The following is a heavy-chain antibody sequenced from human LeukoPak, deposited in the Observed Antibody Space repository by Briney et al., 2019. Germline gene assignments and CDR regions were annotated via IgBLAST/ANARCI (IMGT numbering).Heavy chain of an antibody. D-gene: IGHD3-3*01. J-gene: IGHJ4*02. Sequence: GGSLRLSCAASGFTFSSYEMNWVRQAPGKGLEWVSYISSSGGTIYYADSVKGRFTISRDNAKNSLSLQMNSLRAEDTAVYYCARAPTVYDFWSGYSHFDYWGQGTLVTVSS. V-gene: IGHV3-48*03. CDR1: GFTFSSYE. CDR3: ARAPTVYDFWSGYSHFDY. CDR2: ISSSGGTI.